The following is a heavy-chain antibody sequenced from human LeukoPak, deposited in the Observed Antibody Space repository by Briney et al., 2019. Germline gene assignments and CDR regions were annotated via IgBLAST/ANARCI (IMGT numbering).Heavy chain of an antibody. D-gene: IGHD3-3*01. CDR3: ATAHGDLEWLPKFDY. Sequence: ASVKISCKASGYTFTSYAMNWVRQAPGQGLEWMGWINTNTGNPTYAQGFTGRFVFSLDTSVSTAYLQISSLKAEDTAVYYCATAHGDLEWLPKFDYWGQGTLVTVSS. J-gene: IGHJ4*02. CDR1: GYTFTSYA. V-gene: IGHV7-4-1*02. CDR2: INTNTGNP.